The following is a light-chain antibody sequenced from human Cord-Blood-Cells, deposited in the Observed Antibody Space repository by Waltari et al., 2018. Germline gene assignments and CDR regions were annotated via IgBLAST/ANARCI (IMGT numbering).Light chain of an antibody. V-gene: IGLV2-14*01. CDR2: DVS. CDR1: SSDVGGYNY. J-gene: IGLJ1*01. Sequence: QSALTQPAAVPGSPGESITISCTGTSSDVGGYNYVSCYQQHPGKAPNLMIYDVSNRPSGVSNRFSGSKSGNTASLTISGLQAEDEADYYCSSYTSSSTLFGTGTKVTVL. CDR3: SSYTSSSTL.